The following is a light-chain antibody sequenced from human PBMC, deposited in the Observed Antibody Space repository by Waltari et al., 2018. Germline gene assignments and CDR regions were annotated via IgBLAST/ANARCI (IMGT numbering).Light chain of an antibody. Sequence: DIQMTQSPSSVSASVGDRVTITCRASQDIRSWLAWYQQKPGKASRLLIYAVSTLHTGVPSRFSGSGSGTDFTLTISSLQPEDFATYYCQQANSFPITFGQGTRLEIK. V-gene: IGKV1D-12*01. CDR1: QDIRSW. J-gene: IGKJ5*01. CDR3: QQANSFPIT. CDR2: AVS.